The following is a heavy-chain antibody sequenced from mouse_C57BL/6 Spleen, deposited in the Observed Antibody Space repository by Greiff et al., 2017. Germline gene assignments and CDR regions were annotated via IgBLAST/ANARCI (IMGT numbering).Heavy chain of an antibody. J-gene: IGHJ1*03. CDR3: ARSRGGWYFDV. CDR2: IWSGGST. CDR1: GFSLTSYG. V-gene: IGHV2-2*01. Sequence: VKLMESGPGLVQPSQSLSITCTVSGFSLTSYGVHWVRQSPGKGLEWLGVIWSGGSTDYNAAIISRLSISKDNSKSQVFFKMNSLQADDTAIYYCARSRGGWYFDVWGTGTTVTVSS. D-gene: IGHD3-3*01.